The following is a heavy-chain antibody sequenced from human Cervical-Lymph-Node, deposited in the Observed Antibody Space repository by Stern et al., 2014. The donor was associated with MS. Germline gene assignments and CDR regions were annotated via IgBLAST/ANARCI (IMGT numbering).Heavy chain of an antibody. CDR1: GFSLSATGMC. CDR2: LDWDGDK. J-gene: IGHJ4*02. V-gene: IGHV2-70*01. CDR3: VRAREGYYFDY. D-gene: IGHD2-21*01. Sequence: ESGPALVKPTQTLTLTCTFSGFSLSATGMCLSWIRQPPGKALEWLALLDWDGDKYYSTALKTRLTISKDTFKNQVVLTMTNMAPLDTATYFCVRAREGYYFDYWGQGIPVTVSS.